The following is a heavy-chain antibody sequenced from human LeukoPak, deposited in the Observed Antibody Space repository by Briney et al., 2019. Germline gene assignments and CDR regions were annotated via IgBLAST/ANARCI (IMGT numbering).Heavy chain of an antibody. CDR3: ARGRGGGGSSNNWFDP. CDR2: IYYSGTT. D-gene: IGHD2-15*01. CDR1: GGSISSYY. J-gene: IGHJ5*02. V-gene: IGHV4-59*12. Sequence: PSETLSLTCTVSGGSISSYYWSWIRQPPGKGLEWIGYIYYSGTTNYNPSLKSRVTISVDTSKNQFSLNLIPVTAADTAVYFCARGRGGGGSSNNWFDPWGQGTLVTVSS.